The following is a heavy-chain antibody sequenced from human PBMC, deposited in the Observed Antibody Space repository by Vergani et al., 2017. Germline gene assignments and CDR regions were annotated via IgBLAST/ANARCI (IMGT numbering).Heavy chain of an antibody. V-gene: IGHV3-30*18. J-gene: IGHJ3*02. CDR3: AKVRGATTAYAFDS. D-gene: IGHD1-26*01. CDR2: ISYDGSNK. CDR1: GFTFSSYG. Sequence: QVQLVESGGGVVQPGRSLRLSCAASGFTFSSYGMHWVRQAPGKGLEGVAVISYDGSNKYYADSVKGRFTISRDNSKNTLYLQMNSLRAEDTAVYYCAKVRGATTAYAFDSWGQGKMVTGSS.